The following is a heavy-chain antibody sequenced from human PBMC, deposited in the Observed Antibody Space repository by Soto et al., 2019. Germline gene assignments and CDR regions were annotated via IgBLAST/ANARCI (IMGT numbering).Heavy chain of an antibody. CDR2: INSDGSST. CDR3: ARPYGSGSYYDPYDAFDI. D-gene: IGHD3-10*01. Sequence: PGGSLRLSCAGSGFTFSNYAMSWVRQAPGKGLVWVSRINSDGSSTSYADSVKGRFTISRDNAKNTLYLQMNSLRAEDAAVYYCARPYGSGSYYDPYDAFDIWGQGPMVTVSS. V-gene: IGHV3-74*01. CDR1: GFTFSNYA. J-gene: IGHJ3*02.